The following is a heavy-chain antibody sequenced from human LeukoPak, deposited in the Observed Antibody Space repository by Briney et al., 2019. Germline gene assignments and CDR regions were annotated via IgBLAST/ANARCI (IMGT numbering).Heavy chain of an antibody. Sequence: GGSLRLSCVASGFSVSSNYMSWVRQAPGKGLEWVSLLYSDGSTFYADSVKGRFTTSRDNSKNTLYLQMNRLRAEDTAVYYCARDSSSFPNYFDYWGQGTLVTVSS. J-gene: IGHJ4*02. D-gene: IGHD2/OR15-2a*01. V-gene: IGHV3-53*01. CDR1: GFSVSSNY. CDR2: LYSDGST. CDR3: ARDSSSFPNYFDY.